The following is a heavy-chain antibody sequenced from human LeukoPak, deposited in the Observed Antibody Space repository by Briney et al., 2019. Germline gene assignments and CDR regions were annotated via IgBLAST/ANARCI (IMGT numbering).Heavy chain of an antibody. V-gene: IGHV1-46*01. CDR2: INPSGGST. D-gene: IGHD3-22*01. CDR3: ARVTVWGYYDSSGYYRGDAFDI. Sequence: ASVKVSCKASGYTFTSYYMHWVRQAPGQGLEWMGIINPSGGSTSYAQKFQGRVTMTRDTSTSTVYMELSSLRSEDTAVYYCARVTVWGYYDSSGYYRGDAFDIWGQGTMVTVSS. CDR1: GYTFTSYY. J-gene: IGHJ3*02.